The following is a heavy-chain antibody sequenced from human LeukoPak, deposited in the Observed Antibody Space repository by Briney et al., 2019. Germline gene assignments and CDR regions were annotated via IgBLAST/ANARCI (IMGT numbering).Heavy chain of an antibody. CDR2: INHSGST. CDR3: ARGTMTTVTYYFDY. Sequence: SETLSLTCAVYGGSFSGYYWSWIRQPPGNGLEWIGEINHSGSTNYNPSLKSRVTISVDTSKNQFSLKLSSVTAADTAVYYCARGTMTTVTYYFDYWGQGTLVTVSS. CDR1: GGSFSGYY. J-gene: IGHJ4*02. D-gene: IGHD4-17*01. V-gene: IGHV4-34*01.